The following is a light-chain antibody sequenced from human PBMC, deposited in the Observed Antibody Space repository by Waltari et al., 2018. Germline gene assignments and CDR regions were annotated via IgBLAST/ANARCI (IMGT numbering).Light chain of an antibody. J-gene: IGLJ3*02. CDR2: GNN. CDR3: QSFDIRLSGGVV. Sequence: QSVLTPPPSMSGAPGQRVTISCTGSSSTIGAGHCVPWYQVFPGTAPKLPIYGNNKRPSGVPDRFSGSKSDTSASLAIGGLQAEDEADYYCQSFDIRLSGGVVFGGGTKVTVL. CDR1: SSTIGAGHC. V-gene: IGLV1-40*01.